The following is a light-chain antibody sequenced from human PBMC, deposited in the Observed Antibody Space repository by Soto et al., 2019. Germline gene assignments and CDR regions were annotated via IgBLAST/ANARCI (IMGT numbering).Light chain of an antibody. CDR2: DAS. CDR3: QPYNSLWT. V-gene: IGKV1-5*01. CDR1: QSLSSW. Sequence: DIQMTQSPSTLSASVGDRVTITCRAIQSLSSWLAWYQQKPGKAPKLLLYDASSLESGVPSRFSGSGSGTEFPLTISSLQRDDFATYYCQPYNSLWTFGQGTKVEIK. J-gene: IGKJ1*01.